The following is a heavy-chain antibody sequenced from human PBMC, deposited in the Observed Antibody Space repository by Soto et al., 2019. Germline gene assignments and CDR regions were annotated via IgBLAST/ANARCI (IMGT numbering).Heavy chain of an antibody. CDR1: GGSISSGGYF. CDR3: ARSYTLYGMDV. CDR2: IYYSGST. J-gene: IGHJ6*02. V-gene: IGHV4-31*11. Sequence: QVQLQESGPGLVKPSQTLSLTCAVSGGSISSGGYFWSWIRQHPGKGLEWIGYIYYSGSTSYNPSLKSRVTISVDTSKNQFSLKLSSVTAADTAVYYCARSYTLYGMDVWGQGTTVTVSS. D-gene: IGHD3-16*01.